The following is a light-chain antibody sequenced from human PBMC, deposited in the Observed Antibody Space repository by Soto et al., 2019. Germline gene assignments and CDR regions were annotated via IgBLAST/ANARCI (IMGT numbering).Light chain of an antibody. CDR1: ILAKKY. J-gene: IGLJ2*01. CDR3: YSAADNNLV. CDR2: KER. Sequence: SYELTQPSSVSVSPGQTARITCSGDILAKKYARWIQQKPGQAPVLVIYKERERPSGIPERCSGSSSGTTVTLTIRGAQVEDEADYYCYSAADNNLVFGVGTKLTFL. V-gene: IGLV3-27*01.